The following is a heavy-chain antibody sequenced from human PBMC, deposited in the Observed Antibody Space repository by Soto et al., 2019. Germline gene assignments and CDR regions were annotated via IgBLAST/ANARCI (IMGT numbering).Heavy chain of an antibody. V-gene: IGHV1-3*01. J-gene: IGHJ4*02. CDR3: ARVMVNSGYDSFFDY. D-gene: IGHD5-12*01. CDR1: GYTFTSYA. CDR2: INAGNGNT. Sequence: ASVKVSCKASGYTFTSYAMHWVRQAPGQRLEWMGWINAGNGNTKYSQKFQGRVTITGDTSASTAYMELSSLRSEDTAVYYCARVMVNSGYDSFFDYWGQGTLVTVSS.